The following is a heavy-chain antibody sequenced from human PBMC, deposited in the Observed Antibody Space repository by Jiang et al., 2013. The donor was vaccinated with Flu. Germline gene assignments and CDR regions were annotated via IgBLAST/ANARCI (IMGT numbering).Heavy chain of an antibody. CDR1: GGSISSGGYY. J-gene: IGHJ4*02. V-gene: IGHV4-31*03. CDR2: IYYSGST. CDR3: ARGAYGSGAFDY. D-gene: IGHD3-10*01. Sequence: GPGLVKPSQTLSLTCTVSGGSISSGGYYWSWIRQHPGKGLEWIGYIYYSGSTYYNPSLKSRVTISVDTSKNQFSLKLSSVTAADTAVYYCARGAYGSGAFDYWGQGTLVTVSS.